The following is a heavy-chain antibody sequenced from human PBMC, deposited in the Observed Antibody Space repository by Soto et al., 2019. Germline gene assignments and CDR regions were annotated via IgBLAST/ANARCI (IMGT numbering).Heavy chain of an antibody. V-gene: IGHV1-8*01. D-gene: IGHD4-4*01. CDR1: GYTFTSYD. Sequence: ASVKVSCKASGYTFTSYDINWVRQATGQGLEWMGWMNPNSGNTGYAQKFQGRVTMTRNTSISTAYMELSSLRSEDTAAYYCARGRGYSIPFDYWGQGTLVTVSS. CDR2: MNPNSGNT. J-gene: IGHJ4*02. CDR3: ARGRGYSIPFDY.